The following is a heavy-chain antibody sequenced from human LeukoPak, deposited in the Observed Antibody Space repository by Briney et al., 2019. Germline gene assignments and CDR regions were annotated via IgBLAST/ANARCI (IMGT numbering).Heavy chain of an antibody. J-gene: IGHJ4*02. V-gene: IGHV4-59*11. CDR2: IYYSGST. D-gene: IGHD3-22*01. Sequence: PSETLSLTCTVSGGSISSHYWSWIRQPLEKGLEWIGHIYYSGSTKFNPSLKSRVTISVDTSKNQFSLKLSSVTAADTAVYYCARGGGVTYYDSTGYLWYFDYWGQGTLVTVSS. CDR1: GGSISSHY. CDR3: ARGGGVTYYDSTGYLWYFDY.